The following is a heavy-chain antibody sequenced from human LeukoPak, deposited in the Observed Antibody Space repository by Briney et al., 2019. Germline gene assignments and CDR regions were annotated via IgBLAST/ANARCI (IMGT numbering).Heavy chain of an antibody. CDR2: ITGSGGAT. Sequence: GGSLRLSCAASGFTFSSYGMHRVRQAPGKGLEWVSTITGSGGATYYADSVKGRFTISRDNSKNTLYLQMNSLRAEDTAIYYCATEQEGRRAAFDYWGRGTLVTVSS. D-gene: IGHD1/OR15-1a*01. J-gene: IGHJ4*02. CDR3: ATEQEGRRAAFDY. V-gene: IGHV3-23*01. CDR1: GFTFSSYG.